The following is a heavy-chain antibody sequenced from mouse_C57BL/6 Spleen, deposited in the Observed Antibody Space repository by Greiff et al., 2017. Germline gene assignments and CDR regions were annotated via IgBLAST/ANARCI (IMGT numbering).Heavy chain of an antibody. V-gene: IGHV5-16*01. Sequence: EVKLVESEGGLVQPGSSMKLSCTASGFTFSDYYMAWVRQVPEKGLEWVANINYDGSSTYYLASLKSRFIISRDNAKTILYLQMSSLKSEDTATYYCARAPRYWYFDVWGTGTTVTVSS. CDR1: GFTFSDYY. J-gene: IGHJ1*03. CDR2: INYDGSST. CDR3: ARAPRYWYFDV.